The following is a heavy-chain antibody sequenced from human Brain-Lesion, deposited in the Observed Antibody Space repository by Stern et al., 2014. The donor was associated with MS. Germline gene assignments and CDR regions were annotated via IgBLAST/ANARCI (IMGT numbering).Heavy chain of an antibody. CDR1: GGSISSSNW. D-gene: IGHD1-14*01. J-gene: IGHJ3*02. CDR2: IYHSGGT. Sequence: VQLEESGPGLVKPSGTLSLTCAVSGGSISSSNWWSWVRQSPGRGLEGIGEIYHSGGTKYSPSFESRVIISVDKSKNQFSLKLSYVTAADTAVYYCARELPDLNAFDIWGQGTMVTVSS. CDR3: ARELPDLNAFDI. V-gene: IGHV4-4*02.